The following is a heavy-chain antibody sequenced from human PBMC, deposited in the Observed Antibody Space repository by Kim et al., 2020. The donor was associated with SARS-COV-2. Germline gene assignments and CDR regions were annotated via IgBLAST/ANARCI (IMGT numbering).Heavy chain of an antibody. D-gene: IGHD3-3*01. CDR2: ISGSGGST. J-gene: IGHJ5*02. V-gene: IGHV3-23*01. Sequence: GGSLRLSCAASGFTFSSYAMSWVRQAPGKGLEWVSAISGSGGSTYYADSVMGRFTISRDNSKNTLYLQMNSLRADDTAIYYCAKMFNLEWLLPGVDPWGQGTLLTVST. CDR3: AKMFNLEWLLPGVDP. CDR1: GFTFSSYA.